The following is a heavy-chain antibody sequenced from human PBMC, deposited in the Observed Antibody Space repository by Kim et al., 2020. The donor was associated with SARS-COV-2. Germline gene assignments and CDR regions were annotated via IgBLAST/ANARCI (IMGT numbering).Heavy chain of an antibody. CDR1: GGSINSDSYC. J-gene: IGHJ4*02. Sequence: SETLSLTCTVSGGSINSDSYCWSWIRQPAGKQLEWIGRIYSSGSTDYNPSLKSRVTISLDTSTNQFSLKLSSVTAADTAVYYCARDPAPWLGDYFDYWGQGTLVTVSS. D-gene: IGHD3-10*01. CDR3: ARDPAPWLGDYFDY. V-gene: IGHV4-61*02. CDR2: IYSSGST.